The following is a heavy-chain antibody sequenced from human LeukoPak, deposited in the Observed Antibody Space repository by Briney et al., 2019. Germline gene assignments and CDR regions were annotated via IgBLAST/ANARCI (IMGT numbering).Heavy chain of an antibody. Sequence: GGSLRLSCAASGFTFSSYAMCWVRQAPGKGLEWVSAISGSGGSTYYADSVKGRFTISRDNSKNTLYLKMNSLRAEDTAVYYCAKGEIVPGRRYFDYWGQGTLVTVSS. V-gene: IGHV3-23*01. CDR1: GFTFSSYA. CDR3: AKGEIVPGRRYFDY. D-gene: IGHD2-2*01. J-gene: IGHJ4*02. CDR2: ISGSGGST.